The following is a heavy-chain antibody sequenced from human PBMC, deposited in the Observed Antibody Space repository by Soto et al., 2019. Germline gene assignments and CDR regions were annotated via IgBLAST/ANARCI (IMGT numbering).Heavy chain of an antibody. D-gene: IGHD6-19*01. CDR3: AKAVSSDWAYYYNYGMDV. J-gene: IGHJ6*02. Sequence: QEQLVESGGGVVQPGRSLRLSCAASGFTFSSYGMHWVRQAPGKGLEWVAVISYDGSNKYYEDSVKGRFTISRDSSKNTLSLQMNSLRAEDTAIYYCAKAVSSDWAYYYNYGMDVWGQGTTVTVSS. CDR2: ISYDGSNK. CDR1: GFTFSSYG. V-gene: IGHV3-30*18.